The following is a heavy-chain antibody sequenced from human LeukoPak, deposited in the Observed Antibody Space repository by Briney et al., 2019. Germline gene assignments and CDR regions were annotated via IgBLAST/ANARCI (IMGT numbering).Heavy chain of an antibody. CDR3: ARGVGATLEFDP. CDR1: GGSISSYY. CDR2: IYYSGST. V-gene: IGHV4-59*01. J-gene: IGHJ5*02. Sequence: SETLSLTCTVSGGSISSYYWSWIRQPPGKGLEWIGYIYYSGSTNYNPSLKSRVTISVDTSKNQFSLKLSSVTAADTAVYYCARGVGATLEFDPWGQGTLVTVSS. D-gene: IGHD1-26*01.